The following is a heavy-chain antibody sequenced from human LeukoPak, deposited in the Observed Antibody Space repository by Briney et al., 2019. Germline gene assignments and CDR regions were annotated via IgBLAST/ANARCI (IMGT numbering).Heavy chain of an antibody. CDR3: ARLRKFCGGDCQDDFDI. CDR1: GGSFSAYY. V-gene: IGHV4-34*01. CDR2: VNHSGTT. J-gene: IGHJ3*02. Sequence: PSETLSLTCGVYGGSFSAYYWSWIRQPPGKGLEWIGEVNHSGTTHYNPSLKSRVTISVDTSKNQVSLNLRSVTAADSAVYYCARLRKFCGGDCQDDFDIWGQGTMVTVSS. D-gene: IGHD2-21*02.